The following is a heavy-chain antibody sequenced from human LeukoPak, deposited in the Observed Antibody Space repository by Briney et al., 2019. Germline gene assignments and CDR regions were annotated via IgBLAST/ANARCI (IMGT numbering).Heavy chain of an antibody. CDR2: INPNNGDS. J-gene: IGHJ4*02. CDR1: GYIFINYH. D-gene: IGHD4-17*01. Sequence: GSVKVSCKASGYIFINYHINWVRQATGQGLEWMGWINPNNGDSGYAQKFQGRVTITRDTSISAAYMELRSLASEDTAVYFCARTTSLTASGYDYWGQGTLVTVSS. V-gene: IGHV1-8*03. CDR3: ARTTSLTASGYDY.